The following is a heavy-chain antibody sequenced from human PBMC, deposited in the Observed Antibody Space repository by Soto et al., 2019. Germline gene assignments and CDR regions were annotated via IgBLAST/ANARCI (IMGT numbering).Heavy chain of an antibody. J-gene: IGHJ4*02. D-gene: IGHD4-17*01. CDR2: IIPIFGTA. Sequence: ASVKVSCKASGGTFSSYAISWVRQAPGQGLEWMGGIIPIFGTANYAQKFQGRVTITADESTSTAYMELSSLRSEDTAVYYCARDRGTTVTIDYWGQGTLVTVSS. V-gene: IGHV1-69*13. CDR1: GGTFSSYA. CDR3: ARDRGTTVTIDY.